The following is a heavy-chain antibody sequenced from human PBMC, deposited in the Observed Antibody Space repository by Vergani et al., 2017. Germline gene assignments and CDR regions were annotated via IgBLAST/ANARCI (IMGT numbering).Heavy chain of an antibody. CDR3: ASPALRLGELSLYVDY. CDR2: IYYSGST. CDR1: GGSISSSSYY. Sequence: QLQLQESGPGLVKPSETLSLTCTVSGGSISSSSYYWGWIRQPPGKGLEWIGSIYYSGSTYYNPSLKSRVTISVDTSKNQYSLKLSSVTAADTAVYYCASPALRLGELSLYVDYWGQGTLVTVSS. D-gene: IGHD3-16*02. V-gene: IGHV4-39*07. J-gene: IGHJ4*02.